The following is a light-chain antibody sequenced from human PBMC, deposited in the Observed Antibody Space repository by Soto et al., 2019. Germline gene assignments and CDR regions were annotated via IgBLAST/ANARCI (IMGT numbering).Light chain of an antibody. J-gene: IGLJ1*01. Sequence: QSALTQPASVSGSPGQSITISCTGTSSDVGGYNYVSWYQQHPGKAPKLMIYDVSNRPSGVSNRFSGSKSGNTASLTISGLQAEDEADYYCGSYTSSSPRVFGTGTKLTVL. CDR2: DVS. CDR3: GSYTSSSPRV. V-gene: IGLV2-14*01. CDR1: SSDVGGYNY.